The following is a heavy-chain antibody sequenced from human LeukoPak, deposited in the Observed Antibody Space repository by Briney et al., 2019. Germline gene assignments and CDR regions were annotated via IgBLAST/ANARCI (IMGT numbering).Heavy chain of an antibody. V-gene: IGHV3-23*01. J-gene: IGHJ4*02. Sequence: GSLRLSCAASGFTFSSYAMSWVRQAPGKGLEWVSAISGSGGSTYYADSVKGRFTISRDNSKNTLYLQMNSLRAEDTAVYYCATQPRLLWFGESPDCWGQGTLVTVSS. D-gene: IGHD3-10*01. CDR2: ISGSGGST. CDR1: GFTFSSYA. CDR3: ATQPRLLWFGESPDC.